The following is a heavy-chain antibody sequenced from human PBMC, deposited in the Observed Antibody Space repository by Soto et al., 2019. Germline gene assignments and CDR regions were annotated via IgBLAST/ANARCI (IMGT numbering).Heavy chain of an antibody. J-gene: IGHJ6*03. CDR1: GGSISSGGYY. CDR2: IYYSGST. CDR3: ARFPVYYYCYMDV. V-gene: IGHV4-31*03. Sequence: SETLSLTCTVSGGSISSGGYYWSWIRQHPGKGLEWIGYIYYSGSTYYNPSLKSRVTISVDTSKNQFSLKLSSVTAADTAVYYCARFPVYYYCYMDVWGKGTTVTVSS.